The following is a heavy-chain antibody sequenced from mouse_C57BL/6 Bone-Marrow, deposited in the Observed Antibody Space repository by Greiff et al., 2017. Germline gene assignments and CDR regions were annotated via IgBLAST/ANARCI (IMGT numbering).Heavy chain of an antibody. D-gene: IGHD1-1*02. J-gene: IGHJ4*01. CDR1: GYSFTGYF. Sequence: VQLQQSGPELVKPGDSVKISCKASGYSFTGYFMNWVMQSHGKSLEWIGRINPYNGDTFYNQKFKGKATLTVDKSSSTAHMELRSLTSEDSAVYYCARFLWDYYAMDYWGQGTSVTVSS. CDR3: ARFLWDYYAMDY. CDR2: INPYNGDT. V-gene: IGHV1-20*01.